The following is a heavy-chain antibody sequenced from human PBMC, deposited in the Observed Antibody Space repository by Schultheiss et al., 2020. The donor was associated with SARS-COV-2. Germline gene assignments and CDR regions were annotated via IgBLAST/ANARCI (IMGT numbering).Heavy chain of an antibody. V-gene: IGHV5-51*01. CDR3: ARLFYGDYSPYNWFDP. CDR1: GYIFTKYW. D-gene: IGHD4-17*01. CDR2: IYPGDSDT. J-gene: IGHJ5*02. Sequence: GGSLRLSCKGFGYIFTKYWIVWVRQMPGKGLELMGAIYPGDSDTRYSPSFQGQVTISADKSITTAYLQWSSLKASDTAMYYCARLFYGDYSPYNWFDPWGQGTLVTVSS.